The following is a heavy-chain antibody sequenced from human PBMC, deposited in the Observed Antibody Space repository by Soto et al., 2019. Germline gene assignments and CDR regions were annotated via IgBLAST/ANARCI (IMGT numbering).Heavy chain of an antibody. CDR2: ISSNGGFT. D-gene: IGHD2-2*01. CDR1: GFTFSNSA. Sequence: GGSLRLSCSASGFTFSNSALHWARQAPGKGLAYVSSISSNGGFTYYSDSVKGRFTISRDNSKNTLSLQMTSLRPEDTAVYYCLTTGHCSGTRCYEFRDYYYGMDVWGQGTTVTVSS. J-gene: IGHJ6*02. V-gene: IGHV3-64D*06. CDR3: LTTGHCSGTRCYEFRDYYYGMDV.